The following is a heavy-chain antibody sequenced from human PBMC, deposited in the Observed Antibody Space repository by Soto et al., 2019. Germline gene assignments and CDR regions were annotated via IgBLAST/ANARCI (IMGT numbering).Heavy chain of an antibody. V-gene: IGHV4-59*08. D-gene: IGHD4-17*01. J-gene: IGHJ5*02. CDR1: GGSISSYY. Sequence: SETLSLTCTVSGGSISSYYWSWIRQPPGKGLEWIGYIYYSGSTNYNPSLKSRVTISVDTSKNQFSLKLSSVTAADTAVYYCARHDYDYGEPFDPWGQGTLVTVSS. CDR3: ARHDYDYGEPFDP. CDR2: IYYSGST.